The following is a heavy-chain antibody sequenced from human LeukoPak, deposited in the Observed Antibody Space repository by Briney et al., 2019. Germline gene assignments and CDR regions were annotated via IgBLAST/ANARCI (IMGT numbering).Heavy chain of an antibody. Sequence: PGGSLRLSCAASGFTFSNYAMHWVRQAPGKGLEYVSAISSNGGSTYYANSVKGRFTISRDNSKNTLYLQMGSLRAGDMAVYYCASPGAYYWGQGTLVTVSS. CDR1: GFTFSNYA. CDR3: ASPGAYY. CDR2: ISSNGGST. J-gene: IGHJ4*02. V-gene: IGHV3-64*01.